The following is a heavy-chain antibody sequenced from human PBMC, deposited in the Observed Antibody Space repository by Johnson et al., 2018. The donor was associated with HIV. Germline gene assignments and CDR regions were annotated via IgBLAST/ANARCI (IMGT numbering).Heavy chain of an antibody. D-gene: IGHD4-23*01. CDR3: ARGSVVGGNSGYDAFDI. CDR2: IGTAGDT. Sequence: VQLVESGGGLVQPGGSLRLSCAASGFTLSSYGMHWVRQAPGKGLEYVSGIGTAGDTHYPGSVTGRFTISRENAKNSLYLQMDSLGVGDTAVYYCARGSVVGGNSGYDAFDIWGQGTMVTVSS. V-gene: IGHV3-13*04. J-gene: IGHJ3*02. CDR1: GFTLSSYG.